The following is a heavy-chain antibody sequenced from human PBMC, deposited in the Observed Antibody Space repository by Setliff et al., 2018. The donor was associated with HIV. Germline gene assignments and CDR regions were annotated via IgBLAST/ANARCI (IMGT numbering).Heavy chain of an antibody. Sequence: KPSETLSLTCTVSGGSITSNYWGWIRQPPGKGLEWIGDIFYTGSTYYNPSLKSRVAISIDTSENRFSLRLNSVTAADTGVYYCARRGRDGVLIVFATGFDPWGQGTLVTVSS. D-gene: IGHD2-8*01. CDR1: GGSITSNY. CDR2: IFYTGST. CDR3: ARRGRDGVLIVFATGFDP. V-gene: IGHV4-39*01. J-gene: IGHJ5*02.